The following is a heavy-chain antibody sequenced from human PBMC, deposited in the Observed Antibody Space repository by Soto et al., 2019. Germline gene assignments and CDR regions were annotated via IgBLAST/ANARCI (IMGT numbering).Heavy chain of an antibody. CDR2: IIPILGIA. CDR3: ARGLDGDYDGFTGFDY. Sequence: QVQLVQSGAEVKKPGSSVKVSCKASGGTFSCYTISWVRHAPGQGLEWMGRIIPILGIANYAQKFQGRVTITADKSTSTAYMELSSLRSEDTAVYHCARGLDGDYDGFTGFDYWGQGTLVTVSS. J-gene: IGHJ4*02. CDR1: GGTFSCYT. V-gene: IGHV1-69*02. D-gene: IGHD4-17*01.